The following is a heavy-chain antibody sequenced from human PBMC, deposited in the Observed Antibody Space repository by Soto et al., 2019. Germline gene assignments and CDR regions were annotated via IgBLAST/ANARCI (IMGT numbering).Heavy chain of an antibody. CDR1: GFTFSSYW. Sequence: GGSLRLSCAASGFTFSSYWMHWVRQAPGKGLVWVSRINSDGSSTSYADSVKGRFTISRDNAKNTLYLQMNSLRAEDTAVYYCAKDRALGAGDAFEIWGQGTMVTVSS. CDR3: AKDRALGAGDAFEI. CDR2: INSDGSST. V-gene: IGHV3-74*01. D-gene: IGHD1-26*01. J-gene: IGHJ3*02.